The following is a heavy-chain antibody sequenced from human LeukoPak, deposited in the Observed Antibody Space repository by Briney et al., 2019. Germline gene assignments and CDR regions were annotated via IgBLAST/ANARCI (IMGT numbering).Heavy chain of an antibody. V-gene: IGHV1-8*01. Sequence: ASVTVSCKASGYTFTSYDINWVRQATGQGPEWMGWMSPNSGNTGYAQKFQGRVTMTRSTSMSTAYMELSSLRSEDTAVYYCARGPPNWGYDYWGQGTLVTVSS. CDR3: ARGPPNWGYDY. CDR1: GYTFTSYD. CDR2: MSPNSGNT. J-gene: IGHJ4*02. D-gene: IGHD7-27*01.